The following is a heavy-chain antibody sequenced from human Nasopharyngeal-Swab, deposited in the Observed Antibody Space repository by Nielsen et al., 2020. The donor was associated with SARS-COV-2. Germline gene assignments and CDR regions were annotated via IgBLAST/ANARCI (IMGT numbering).Heavy chain of an antibody. Sequence: GESLKISCAASGFSFSTYTMNWVRQAPGKGLEWLSSISSDSGAKYHADSVKGRFTISRDNAKNSLYLEMNSLRAEDTAVYYCLRGDRRDYWGPGTLVSVYS. CDR2: ISSDSGAK. D-gene: IGHD3-22*01. J-gene: IGHJ4*02. CDR3: LRGDRRDY. CDR1: GFSFSTYT. V-gene: IGHV3-21*01.